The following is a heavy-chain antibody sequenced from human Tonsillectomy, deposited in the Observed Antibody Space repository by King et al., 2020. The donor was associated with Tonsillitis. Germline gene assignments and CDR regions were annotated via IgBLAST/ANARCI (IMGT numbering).Heavy chain of an antibody. Sequence: PLQESGSGLVKPSQTLSLTCAVSGGSISSGGYSWSWIRQPPGQGLEWIGYIYHSGSTYYNPSLKSRVTISVDRSKNQFSLKLSSVTAADTAVYYCAKVLLAYEYYYIDVWGKGTTVTVSS. CDR3: AKVLLAYEYYYIDV. V-gene: IGHV4-30-2*01. D-gene: IGHD2/OR15-2a*01. J-gene: IGHJ6*03. CDR2: IYHSGST. CDR1: GGSISSGGYS.